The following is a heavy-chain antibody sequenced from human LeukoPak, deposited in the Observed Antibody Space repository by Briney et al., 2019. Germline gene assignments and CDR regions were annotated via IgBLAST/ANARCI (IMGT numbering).Heavy chain of an antibody. CDR2: INHSGST. J-gene: IGHJ2*01. CDR1: GGSFSGYY. V-gene: IGHV4-34*01. Sequence: SETLSLTCAVYGGSFSGYYRSWIRQPPGKGLEWIGEINHSGSTNYNPSLKSRVTISVDTSKNQFSLKLSSVIAADTAVYYCARYASNFDLWGRGTLVTVSS. CDR3: ARYASNFDL.